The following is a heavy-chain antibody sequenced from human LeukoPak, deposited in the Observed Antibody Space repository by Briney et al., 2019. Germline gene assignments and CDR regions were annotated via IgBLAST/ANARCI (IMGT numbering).Heavy chain of an antibody. J-gene: IGHJ4*02. CDR3: ARAEIAAAGTSDY. CDR2: ISYDGSNK. D-gene: IGHD6-13*01. CDR1: GFTFSSYA. Sequence: GGSLRLSCAASGFTFSSYAMHWVRQAPGKGLEWVAVISYDGSNKYYADSVKGRFTISRDNSKNTLYLQMNSLRAEDTAVYYCARAEIAAAGTSDYWGQGTLVTVSS. V-gene: IGHV3-30-3*01.